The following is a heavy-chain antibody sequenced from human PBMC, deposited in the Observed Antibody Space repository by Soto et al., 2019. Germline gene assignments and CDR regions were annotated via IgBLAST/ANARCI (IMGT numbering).Heavy chain of an antibody. CDR2: MYYGGRT. J-gene: IGHJ5*02. CDR3: ARGTNSPLIVRSSRGPWFDH. D-gene: IGHD2-15*01. CDR1: GGSIIRYY. V-gene: IGHV4-59*08. Sequence: ETLSHTNTGSGGSIIRYYWSWIRQPPGKKMEWIGYMYYGGRTNYNPSLKSRVTISVDTSKMQASLKLSSVTAADTAVYFCARGTNSPLIVRSSRGPWFDHWGQGSPVTASS.